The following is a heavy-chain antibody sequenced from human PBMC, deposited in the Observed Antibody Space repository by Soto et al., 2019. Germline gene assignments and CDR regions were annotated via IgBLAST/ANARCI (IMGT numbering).Heavy chain of an antibody. Sequence: QLQLQESGPGLVKPSETLSLTCTVSGGSISSSSYYWGWIRQPPGKGLEWIGSIYYSGSTYYNPSLKSRVTISVDTSQNQFSLQLSSVTAADTAVYYCARHVTPYSSLSGIAAAWREDNWVDPWGQGTLVTVSS. V-gene: IGHV4-39*01. D-gene: IGHD6-13*01. CDR1: GGSISSSSYY. CDR2: IYYSGST. CDR3: ARHVTPYSSLSGIAAAWREDNWVDP. J-gene: IGHJ5*02.